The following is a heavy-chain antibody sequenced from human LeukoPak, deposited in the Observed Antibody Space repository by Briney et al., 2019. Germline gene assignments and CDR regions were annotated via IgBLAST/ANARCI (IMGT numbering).Heavy chain of an antibody. CDR3: ARNRYGPNSKFDY. CDR2: INHSGST. V-gene: IGHV4-34*01. Sequence: PSEPLSLTCTVSGGSISSYYWSWIRPPPGKGLEWIGEINHSGSTNYNPSLKSRVTISVDTSKNQFSLKLSSVTAADTAVYYCARNRYGPNSKFDYWGQGTLVTVSS. CDR1: GGSISSYY. D-gene: IGHD4/OR15-4a*01. J-gene: IGHJ4*02.